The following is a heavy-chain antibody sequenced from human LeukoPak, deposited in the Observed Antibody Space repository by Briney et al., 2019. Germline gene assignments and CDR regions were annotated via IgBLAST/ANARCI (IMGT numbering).Heavy chain of an antibody. Sequence: GGSLRLSCAASGFTFSSYAMRWVRQAPGKGLEWVSAISGSGGRTYYADSVKGRFTISRDNSKNTLYLQMNSLRAEDTAVYYCAKDRAYYYDSSGPFDYWGQGTLVTVSS. V-gene: IGHV3-23*01. D-gene: IGHD3-22*01. CDR2: ISGSGGRT. CDR3: AKDRAYYYDSSGPFDY. CDR1: GFTFSSYA. J-gene: IGHJ4*02.